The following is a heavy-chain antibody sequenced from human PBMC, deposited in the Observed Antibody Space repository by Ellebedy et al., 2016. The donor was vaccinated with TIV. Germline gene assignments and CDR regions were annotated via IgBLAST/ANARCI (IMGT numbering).Heavy chain of an antibody. CDR1: GFTFSSYW. J-gene: IGHJ3*02. CDR2: IQQDGSKK. V-gene: IGHV3-7*01. CDR3: ARDRGTGYYSDDAFDI. D-gene: IGHD3-22*01. Sequence: PGGSLRLSCAASGFTFSSYWMSWVRQAPGKGLEWVANIQQDGSKKYYVDSVKGRFTISRDNTKNSLYLQMHSLRAEDTAVYYCARDRGTGYYSDDAFDIWGQGTMVTVSS.